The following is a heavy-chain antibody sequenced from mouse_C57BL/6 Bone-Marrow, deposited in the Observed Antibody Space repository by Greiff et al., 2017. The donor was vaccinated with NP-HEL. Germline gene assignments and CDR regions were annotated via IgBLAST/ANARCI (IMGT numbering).Heavy chain of an antibody. V-gene: IGHV1-50*01. CDR3: ARWGLGRGY. D-gene: IGHD4-1*01. J-gene: IGHJ3*02. CDR2: IDPSDSYT. CDR1: GYTFTSYW. Sequence: VQLQQPGAELVKPGASVKLSCKASGYTFTSYWMQWVKQRPGQGLEWIGEIDPSDSYTNYNQKFKGKATLTVDTSSSTAYMQLSSLTSEDSAVYYCARWGLGRGYWGQGTLVTVSA.